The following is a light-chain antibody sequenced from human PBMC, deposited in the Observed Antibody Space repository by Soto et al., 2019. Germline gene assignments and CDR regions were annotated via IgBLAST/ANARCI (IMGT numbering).Light chain of an antibody. CDR1: QSVSSN. V-gene: IGKV3-15*01. CDR3: QQYNNWHPKYT. Sequence: EIVMTQFPAILSVSPGERATVSCRASQSVSSNLAWYQQKPGQAPRLLIYGASTRATGIPARFSGSGSGTEFTHSISSLQSEDFAVYYCQQYNNWHPKYTFGQGTKLEIK. CDR2: GAS. J-gene: IGKJ2*01.